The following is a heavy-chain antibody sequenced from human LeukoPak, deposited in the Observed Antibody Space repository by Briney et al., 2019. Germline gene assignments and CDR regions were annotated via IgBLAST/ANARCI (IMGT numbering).Heavy chain of an antibody. CDR1: GYTFTGYY. Sequence: ASVKVSCKASGYTFTGYYMHWVRQAPGQGLEWMGWINPNSGGTNYAQKFQGRVTMTRDTSISTAYMELSRLRSDDTAVYSCXXXXATMGPNFDYWGQGTLVTVSS. J-gene: IGHJ4*02. CDR3: XXXXATMGPNFDY. V-gene: IGHV1-2*02. CDR2: INPNSGGT. D-gene: IGHD3-10*01.